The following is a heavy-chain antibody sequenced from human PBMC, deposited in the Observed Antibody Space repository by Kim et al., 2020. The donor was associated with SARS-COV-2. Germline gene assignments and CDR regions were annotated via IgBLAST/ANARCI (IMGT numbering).Heavy chain of an antibody. CDR3: AKEGGRGSPLVVAATRGAFDI. CDR1: GFTFSSYA. J-gene: IGHJ3*02. D-gene: IGHD2-15*01. V-gene: IGHV3-23*01. Sequence: GGSLRLSCAASGFTFSSYAMSWVRQAPGKGLEWVSAISGSGGSTYYADSVKGRFTISRDNSKNTLYLQMNSLRAEDTAVYYCAKEGGRGSPLVVAATRGAFDIWGQGTMVTVSS. CDR2: ISGSGGST.